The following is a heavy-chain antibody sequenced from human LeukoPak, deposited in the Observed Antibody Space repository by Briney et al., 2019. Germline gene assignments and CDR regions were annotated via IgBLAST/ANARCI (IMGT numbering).Heavy chain of an antibody. D-gene: IGHD2-21*02. CDR2: ISYDGSNK. CDR3: ARYCGGDCPFDY. Sequence: PGRSLRLSCAASGFTFSSYAMHWVRQAPGKGLEWVAVISYDGSNKYYADSVKGRFTISRDNSKNTLYLQMNSLRAEDTAVYYCARYCGGDCPFDYWGQGTLVTVSS. CDR1: GFTFSSYA. J-gene: IGHJ4*02. V-gene: IGHV3-30*04.